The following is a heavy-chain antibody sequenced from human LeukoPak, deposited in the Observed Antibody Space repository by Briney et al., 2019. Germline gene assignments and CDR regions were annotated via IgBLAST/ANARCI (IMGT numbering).Heavy chain of an antibody. CDR2: IYTSGST. CDR3: ARGRVRWFDP. J-gene: IGHJ5*02. V-gene: IGHV4-61*02. CDR1: GGSISSGSYY. Sequence: NASETLSLTCTGSGGSISSGSYYWSWIRQPAGKGLEWIGRIYTSGSTNYNPSLKSRVAISVDTSKNQFSLKLSSVTAADTAVYYCARGRVRWFDPWGQGTLVTVSS.